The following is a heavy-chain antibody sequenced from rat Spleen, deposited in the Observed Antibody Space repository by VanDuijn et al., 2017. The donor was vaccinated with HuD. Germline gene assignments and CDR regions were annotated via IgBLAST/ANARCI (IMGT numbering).Heavy chain of an antibody. CDR3: TRDHMMVVIRD. V-gene: IGHV2-4*01. Sequence: QVQLKESGPGLVQPSQTLSLTCTVSGFSLTSYGVSWVRQPPGKGLEWMGGIWTGGSTDYNSALKSRLSISRDTSKSQVFLKMNSLQTDDTGTYYCTRDHMMVVIRDWGQGVMVTVSS. J-gene: IGHJ2*01. CDR1: GFSLTSYG. CDR2: IWTGGST. D-gene: IGHD1-12*02.